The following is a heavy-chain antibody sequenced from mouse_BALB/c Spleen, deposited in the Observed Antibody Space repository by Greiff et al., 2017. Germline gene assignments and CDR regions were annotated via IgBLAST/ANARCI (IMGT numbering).Heavy chain of an antibody. CDR2: INPGSGGT. D-gene: IGHD1-1*01. V-gene: IGHV1-54*01. Sequence: QVQLQQSGAELLRPGTSVKVSCKASGYAFTNYLIEWVKQRPGQGLEWIGVINPGSGGTNYNEKFKGKATLTADKSSSTAYMQLSSLTSDDSAVYFCARRGFTTVRYFDYWGQGTTLTVSS. CDR1: GYAFTNYL. CDR3: ARRGFTTVRYFDY. J-gene: IGHJ2*01.